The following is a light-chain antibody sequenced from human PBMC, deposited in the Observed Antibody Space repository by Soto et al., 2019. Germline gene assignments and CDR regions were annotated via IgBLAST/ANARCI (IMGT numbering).Light chain of an antibody. CDR2: GAS. J-gene: IGKJ2*01. CDR1: QSISSSY. V-gene: IGKV3-20*01. CDR3: QQYGSSYT. Sequence: EIVLTRSPGTLSLSPGERTTLSCRASQSISSSYLAWYQQKPGQAPRLLIYGASSRATGIPDRFSGSGSGTDFTLTISRLEPEDFAVYYCQQYGSSYTFGQGTKVDIK.